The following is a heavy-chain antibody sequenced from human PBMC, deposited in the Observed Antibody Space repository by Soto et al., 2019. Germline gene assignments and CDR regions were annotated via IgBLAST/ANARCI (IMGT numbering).Heavy chain of an antibody. CDR1: GCSISSSNW. V-gene: IGHV4-4*02. J-gene: IGHJ6*02. Sequence: XEALALTCAVAGCSISSSNWWSWVRQPPVEGLEWIGEIYHSGSTNYNPSLKSRVTISVDKCKNQFSLKLSSVTAADTAVYYCARENYDCPIYYYYGMDVWGQGTTVTVSS. CDR2: IYHSGST. D-gene: IGHD3-3*01. CDR3: ARENYDCPIYYYYGMDV.